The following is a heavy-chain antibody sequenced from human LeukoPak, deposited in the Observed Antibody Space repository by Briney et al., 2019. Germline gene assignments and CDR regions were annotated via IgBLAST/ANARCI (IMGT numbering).Heavy chain of an antibody. J-gene: IGHJ4*02. CDR2: IYTSGST. V-gene: IGHV4-4*07. CDR3: AMGIAAAGIDY. D-gene: IGHD6-13*01. CDR1: GGSISSYY. Sequence: SETLSLTCTVSGGSISSYYWSWIRQPAGKGLEWIGRIYTSGSTNYNPSLKSRVTMSVDTSKNQFSLKLSSVTAADTAVYHCAMGIAAAGIDYWGQGTLVTVSS.